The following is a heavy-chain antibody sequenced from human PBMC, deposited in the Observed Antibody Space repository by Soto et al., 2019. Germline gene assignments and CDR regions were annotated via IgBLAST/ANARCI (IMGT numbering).Heavy chain of an antibody. CDR2: ISYDGSKK. CDR3: AGEGVAPSSIGHYYYGMVL. Sequence: PGGSLRLSCSVPGFTFSNFDMHWVRQAPGKGLEWVAVISYDGSKKYYPGSVKGRFTVARDNSNNTLFLEMNSLRVEDTAVYYFAGEGVAPSSIGHYYYGMVLWGPATTLTVSS. CDR1: GFTFSNFD. D-gene: IGHD2-2*02. V-gene: IGHV3-30-3*01. J-gene: IGHJ6*02.